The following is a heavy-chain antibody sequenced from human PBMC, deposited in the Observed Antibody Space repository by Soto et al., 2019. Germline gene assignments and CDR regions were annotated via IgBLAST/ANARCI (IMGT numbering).Heavy chain of an antibody. D-gene: IGHD6-6*01. CDR3: ARGGFYKQLVRGAFDI. V-gene: IGHV4-31*03. Sequence: SETLSLTCTVSGGSISSGGYYWSWIRQHPGKGLEWIGYIYYSGSTYYNPSLKSRVTISVDTSKNQFSLKLSSVTAADPAVYYCARGGFYKQLVRGAFDICGQGTMVTVSS. CDR2: IYYSGST. CDR1: GGSISSGGYY. J-gene: IGHJ3*02.